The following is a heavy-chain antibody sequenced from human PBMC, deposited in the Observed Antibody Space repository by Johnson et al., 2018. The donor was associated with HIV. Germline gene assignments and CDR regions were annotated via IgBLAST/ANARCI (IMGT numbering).Heavy chain of an antibody. D-gene: IGHD2-2*01. J-gene: IGHJ3*02. CDR1: GFTVSSNY. V-gene: IGHV3-11*04. Sequence: VQLVESGGGLLQPGGSLRLSCAASGFTVSSNYMSWVRQVPGKGLEWVSFISSSGSTIYYSDSVKLRFTISRDNAKNSMYLQMNSLRAEDTAVYYCARNGLIPAAKGVAFDIWGQGTTVTVSS. CDR3: ARNGLIPAAKGVAFDI. CDR2: ISSSGSTI.